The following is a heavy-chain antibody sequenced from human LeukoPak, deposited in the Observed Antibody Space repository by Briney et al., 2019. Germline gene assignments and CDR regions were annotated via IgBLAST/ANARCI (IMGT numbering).Heavy chain of an antibody. J-gene: IGHJ4*02. V-gene: IGHV3-30*18. CDR3: AKDDYGDYRGSQGIDY. Sequence: GGSLRLSCAASGFTFSSYGMHWVRQAPGKGLEWVAVISYDGSNKYYADSVKGRFTISRDNPKNTLYLQMNSLRAEDTAVYYCAKDDYGDYRGSQGIDYWGQGTLVTVSS. CDR2: ISYDGSNK. CDR1: GFTFSSYG. D-gene: IGHD4-17*01.